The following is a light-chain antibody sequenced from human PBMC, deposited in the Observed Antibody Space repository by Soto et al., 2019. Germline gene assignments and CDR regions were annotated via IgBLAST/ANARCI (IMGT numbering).Light chain of an antibody. Sequence: QSVLTQPASVSGSPGQSITISCTGTSSDVGGYNYVSWYQHHPGKAPKLMIYEVSNRPSRVSYRFSGSKSGNTASLTISGLQAEDEADYYCNSYTGSGIVFGTGTKVTVL. CDR2: EVS. CDR1: SSDVGGYNY. J-gene: IGLJ1*01. V-gene: IGLV2-14*01. CDR3: NSYTGSGIV.